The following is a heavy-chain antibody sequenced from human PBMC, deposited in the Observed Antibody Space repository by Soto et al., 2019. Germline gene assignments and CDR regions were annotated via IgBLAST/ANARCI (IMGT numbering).Heavy chain of an antibody. CDR1: GYSFTSYW. Sequence: GESLKISCKGSGYSFTSYWIGWVRQMPGKGLEWTGIIYPGDSDTRYSPSFQGQVTISADKSISTAYLQWSSLKASDTAMYYCARHVVPSNRAFDIWGQGTMVTVSS. CDR3: ARHVVPSNRAFDI. CDR2: IYPGDSDT. J-gene: IGHJ3*02. D-gene: IGHD2-8*01. V-gene: IGHV5-51*01.